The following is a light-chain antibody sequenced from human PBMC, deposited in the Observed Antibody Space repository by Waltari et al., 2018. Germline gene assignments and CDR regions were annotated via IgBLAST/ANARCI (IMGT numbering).Light chain of an antibody. CDR3: QQFNNYPPLT. V-gene: IGKV1D-13*01. CDR1: QGISSA. Sequence: AIQLTQSPSSLSASVGDRVTITCRASQGISSALAWYQQEPGKAPKPLIYDASSLESGVPSRFSGSGSGTDFTLTISSLQPEDFATYYCQQFNNYPPLTFGGGTKVEIK. CDR2: DAS. J-gene: IGKJ4*01.